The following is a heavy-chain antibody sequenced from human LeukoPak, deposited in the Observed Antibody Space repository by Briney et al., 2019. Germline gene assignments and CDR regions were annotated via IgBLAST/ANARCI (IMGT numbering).Heavy chain of an antibody. D-gene: IGHD2-15*01. CDR1: GFTFSSYS. J-gene: IGHJ3*02. Sequence: GGSLRLSCAASGFTFSSYSMNWVRQAPGKGLEWVSSISSSSSYIYYADSVKGRFTVSRDNAKNSLYLQMNTLRAEDTAFYYCARVLRASVFNPFDKWGQGTLVTVSS. V-gene: IGHV3-21*04. CDR2: ISSSSSYI. CDR3: ARVLRASVFNPFDK.